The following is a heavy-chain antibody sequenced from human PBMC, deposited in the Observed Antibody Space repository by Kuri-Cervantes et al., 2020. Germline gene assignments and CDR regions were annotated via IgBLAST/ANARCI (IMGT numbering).Heavy chain of an antibody. J-gene: IGHJ4*02. CDR1: RCTFSSYA. Sequence: GESLKISCAASRCTFSSYAMSWVRQAPGKGLEWVSAISGSGGSTYYADSVKGRFTISRDNSKNTLYLQMNSLRAEDTAVYYCAKGSQYQLLLIWVDYWGQGTLVTVSS. CDR3: AKGSQYQLLLIWVDY. V-gene: IGHV3-23*01. CDR2: ISGSGGST. D-gene: IGHD2-2*01.